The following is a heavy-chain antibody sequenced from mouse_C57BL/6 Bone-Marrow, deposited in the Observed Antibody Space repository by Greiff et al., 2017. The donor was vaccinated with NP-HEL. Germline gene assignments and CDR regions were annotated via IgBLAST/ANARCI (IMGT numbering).Heavy chain of an antibody. CDR2: INPYNGGT. J-gene: IGHJ3*01. CDR1: GYTFTDYY. Sequence: VQLQQSGPVLVKPGASVKMSCKASGYTFTDYYMNWVKQSHGKSLEWIGVINPYNGGTSYNQKFKGKATLTVDKSSSTAYMELNSLTSEDAAVYYCARGQVWFAYWGQGTLVTVSA. V-gene: IGHV1-19*01. CDR3: ARGQVWFAY.